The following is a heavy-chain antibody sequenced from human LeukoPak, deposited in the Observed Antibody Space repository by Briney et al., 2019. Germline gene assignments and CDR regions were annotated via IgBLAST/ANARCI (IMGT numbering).Heavy chain of an antibody. Sequence: PGGSLRLSCAAPGFTFISYWMHWVRQAPGKGLVWVSRINSAGSSTAYADSVKGRFTISRDNAKNTLYLQMNSLRADDTAVYYCTTMVQFGWGQGTLVTVSS. D-gene: IGHD3-10*01. V-gene: IGHV3-74*03. CDR3: TTMVQFG. CDR2: INSAGSST. CDR1: GFTFISYW. J-gene: IGHJ4*02.